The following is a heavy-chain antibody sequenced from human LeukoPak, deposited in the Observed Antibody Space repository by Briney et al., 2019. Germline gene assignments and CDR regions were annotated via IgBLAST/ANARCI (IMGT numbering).Heavy chain of an antibody. D-gene: IGHD1-1*01. CDR2: IFQRGYS. V-gene: IGHV4-38-2*01. J-gene: IGHJ5*02. CDR1: GYSISSGYY. Sequence: ETXSLTCAVSGYSISSGYYWGWIRQPPGKGLQWIGSIFQRGYSYYNPSLKSRVTISVDTSRNQFSLKLSSVTAADTAVYYCAGDKETTGNGRPNWFDPWGQGTLVTVSS. CDR3: AGDKETTGNGRPNWFDP.